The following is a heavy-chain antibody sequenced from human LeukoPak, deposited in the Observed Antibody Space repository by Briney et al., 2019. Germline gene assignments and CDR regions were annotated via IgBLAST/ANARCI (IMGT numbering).Heavy chain of an antibody. V-gene: IGHV4-61*02. CDR1: GGSISSGSYY. CDR3: ARDKGGGYSSSKAIWFDP. D-gene: IGHD6-13*01. Sequence: PSETLSLTCTVSGGSISSGSYYWSWIRQPAGKGLEWIGRIYTSGSTNYNPSLKSRVTISVDTSKNQFSLKLSSVTAADTAVYYCARDKGGGYSSSKAIWFDPWGQGTLVTVSS. J-gene: IGHJ5*02. CDR2: IYTSGST.